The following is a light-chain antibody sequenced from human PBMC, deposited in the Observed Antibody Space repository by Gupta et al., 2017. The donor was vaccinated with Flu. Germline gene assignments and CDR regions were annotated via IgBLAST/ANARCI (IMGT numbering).Light chain of an antibody. J-gene: IGLJ3*02. CDR2: NND. Sequence: QSVLTQPPSASGTPGQRVTISCSGSTSNIGSHTVNWYQQLPGTAPKLLIYNNDQRPSGVPDQFSGSRSGTSASLAISGLRSEDEADYYCATWDDSLKMVFGGGTKLTVL. CDR1: TSNIGSHT. CDR3: ATWDDSLKMV. V-gene: IGLV1-44*01.